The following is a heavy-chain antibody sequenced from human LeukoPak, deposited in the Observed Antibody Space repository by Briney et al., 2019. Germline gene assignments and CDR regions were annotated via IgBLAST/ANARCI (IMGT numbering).Heavy chain of an antibody. J-gene: IGHJ4*02. V-gene: IGHV3-23*01. CDR1: GFTFSSYA. D-gene: IGHD5-24*01. Sequence: GGSLRLPCAASGFTFSSYAMSWVRQAPGKGLEWVSAISGSGGSTYYADSVKGRFTISRDNSKNTLYLQMNSLRAEDTAVYYCAKDHGYNPSFDYWGQGTLVTVSS. CDR3: AKDHGYNPSFDY. CDR2: ISGSGGST.